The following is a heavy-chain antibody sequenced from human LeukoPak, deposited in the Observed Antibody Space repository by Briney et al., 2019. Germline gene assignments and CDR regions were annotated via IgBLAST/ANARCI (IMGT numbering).Heavy chain of an antibody. J-gene: IGHJ5*02. CDR2: ISAYNGNT. CDR3: ARTLMALDGDLGWFDP. V-gene: IGHV1-18*01. D-gene: IGHD4-17*01. CDR1: GYTFTSYG. Sequence: EASVKVSCKASGYTFTSYGISWVRQAPGQGLEWMGCISAYNGNTNYAQKLQGRVTMTTDTSTSTAYMELRSLRSDDTAVYYCARTLMALDGDLGWFDPWGQGTLVTVSS.